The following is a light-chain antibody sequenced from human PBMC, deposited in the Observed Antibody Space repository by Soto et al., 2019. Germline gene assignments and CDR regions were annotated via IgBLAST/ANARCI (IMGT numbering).Light chain of an antibody. CDR3: SSFTDTGTVM. J-gene: IGLJ3*02. CDR1: SSDVGAYHS. CDR2: DVS. V-gene: IGLV2-14*03. Sequence: QSALTQPASVSGSPGQSFTISCTGTSSDVGAYHSVSWYQQHPDKAPKLIIFDVSNRPSGVSNRFSGSKSGNTASLTISGLQAEDEADYYCSSFTDTGTVMFGGGTKVTVL.